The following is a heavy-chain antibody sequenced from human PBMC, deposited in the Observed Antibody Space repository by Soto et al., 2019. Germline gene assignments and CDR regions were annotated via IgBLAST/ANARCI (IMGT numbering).Heavy chain of an antibody. J-gene: IGHJ4*02. CDR2: ISSSGSTI. CDR1: GFTFSDYY. CDR3: ARDAYAYYDILTGYYTYDY. Sequence: QVQLVESGGGLVKPGGSLRLSCAASGFTFSDYYMSWIRQAPGKGLEWVSYISSSGSTIYYADSVKGRFTISRDNAKNSLYLQMNRLRAEDTAVYYCARDAYAYYDILTGYYTYDYWGQGTLVTVSS. V-gene: IGHV3-11*01. D-gene: IGHD3-9*01.